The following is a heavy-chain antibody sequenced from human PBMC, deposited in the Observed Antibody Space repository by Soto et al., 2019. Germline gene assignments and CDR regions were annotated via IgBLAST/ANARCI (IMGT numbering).Heavy chain of an antibody. CDR2: MFHSGGA. CDR1: DGSISTYDW. V-gene: IGHV4-4*02. Sequence: SETLSLTCVVSDGSISTYDWWTWVRQPPGKGLEWIGKMFHSGGADYSPSLKSRVTISADSSKNHFSLRLTAVTAADTAMYYCSTRAYDTNGYYRFDPWGQGTLVTVSS. CDR3: STRAYDTNGYYRFDP. D-gene: IGHD3-22*01. J-gene: IGHJ5*01.